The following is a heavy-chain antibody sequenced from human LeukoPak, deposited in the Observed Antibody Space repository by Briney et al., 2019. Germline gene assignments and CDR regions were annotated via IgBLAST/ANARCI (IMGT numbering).Heavy chain of an antibody. J-gene: IGHJ4*02. Sequence: PGGSLRLSCAASGFTFSSYEMNWVRQAPGKGLEWVSYISSDGSTIYYADSVKGRFTISRDNSKNTLYLHVDSLRAEDTAVYYCAKRVAAPGPTFDYWGQGVLVTVSS. D-gene: IGHD6-13*01. CDR3: AKRVAAPGPTFDY. V-gene: IGHV3-48*03. CDR1: GFTFSSYE. CDR2: ISSDGSTI.